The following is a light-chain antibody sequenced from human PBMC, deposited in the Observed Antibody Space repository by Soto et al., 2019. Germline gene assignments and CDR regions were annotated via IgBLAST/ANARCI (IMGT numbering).Light chain of an antibody. V-gene: IGKV1-39*01. CDR3: QQGYANPYT. CDR1: QTTSGH. Sequence: DIQMTQSPSSLSTFVGDRVTFTSRPRQTTSGHLNWYQHKPGKAPKLLIYAASTLQSGVPSRFSGSGSGTDFTLTISSLQPEDFATYYCQQGYANPYTFGQGTKVDIK. J-gene: IGKJ2*01. CDR2: AAS.